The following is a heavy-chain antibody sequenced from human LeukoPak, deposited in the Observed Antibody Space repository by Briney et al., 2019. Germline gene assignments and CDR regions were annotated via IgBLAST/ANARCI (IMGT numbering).Heavy chain of an antibody. CDR2: ISAYNGNT. J-gene: IGHJ4*02. Sequence: ASVKVSCKASGYTFTSYGISWVRQAPGQALEWMGWISAYNGNTHYAQKLQGRVTMTTDTSTSTAYMELRSLRSDDTAVYYCARESTMIPSDYWGQGTLVTVSS. V-gene: IGHV1-18*01. CDR1: GYTFTSYG. D-gene: IGHD3-22*01. CDR3: ARESTMIPSDY.